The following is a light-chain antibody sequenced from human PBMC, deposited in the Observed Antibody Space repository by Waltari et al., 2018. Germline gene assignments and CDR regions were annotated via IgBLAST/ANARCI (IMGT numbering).Light chain of an antibody. V-gene: IGKV3-15*01. CDR2: GMS. Sequence: EIVMTPSPVSLSLSVGETATLSCRASDTFGSNFSWYQQKAGPAPRLVIFGMSTRAAGVPDRISGSGSRTEFTLTIKRLQSVDFAFYFCPQYNDWPWTFGQGTEVEIK. J-gene: IGKJ1*01. CDR3: PQYNDWPWT. CDR1: DTFGSN.